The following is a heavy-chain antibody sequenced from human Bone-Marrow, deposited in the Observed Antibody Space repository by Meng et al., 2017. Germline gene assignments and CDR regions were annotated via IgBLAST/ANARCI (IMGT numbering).Heavy chain of an antibody. CDR1: GFTFSSYS. D-gene: IGHD2-2*03. J-gene: IGHJ6*02. CDR3: ARDLDSLWSGYGKDV. CDR2: ISSSSSYI. Sequence: GESLKISCAASGFTFSSYSMNWVRQAPGKGLEWVSSISSSSSYIYYADSVKGRFTISRDNAKNSLYLQMNSLRAEDTAVYYCARDLDSLWSGYGKDVWGQGTTVTVSS. V-gene: IGHV3-21*01.